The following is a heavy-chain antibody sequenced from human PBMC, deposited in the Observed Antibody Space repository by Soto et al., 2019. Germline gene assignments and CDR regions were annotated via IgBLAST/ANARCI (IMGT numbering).Heavy chain of an antibody. CDR1: GYTFINYA. CDR2: ITAHNGNT. CDR3: ARDAPYDDFWSGVMELYYYGMDV. Sequence: VSVKVYCKAAGYTFINYAISWVRQAPGQGLEWMGWITAHNGNTKYAQKFQARVTMTTDTSTSTASMELRSLTSDDTAVYYCARDAPYDDFWSGVMELYYYGMDVWGQGTTVTVSS. J-gene: IGHJ6*02. D-gene: IGHD3-3*01. V-gene: IGHV1-18*01.